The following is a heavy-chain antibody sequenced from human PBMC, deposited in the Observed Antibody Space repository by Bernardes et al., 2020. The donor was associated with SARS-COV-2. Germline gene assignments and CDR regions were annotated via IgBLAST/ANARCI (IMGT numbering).Heavy chain of an antibody. D-gene: IGHD3-22*01. CDR1: GFTFSSYA. CDR3: AKGRDSGYLVPFDY. J-gene: IGHJ4*02. Sequence: GGSLRLSCAASGFTFSSYAMSWVRQAPGKGLEWVSGISGSGDRTNYAGSVQGRFTISRDPSKSTLYLQMNSLRAEETAVYYCAKGRDSGYLVPFDYWGQGTLVTVSS. CDR2: ISGSGDRT. V-gene: IGHV3-23*01.